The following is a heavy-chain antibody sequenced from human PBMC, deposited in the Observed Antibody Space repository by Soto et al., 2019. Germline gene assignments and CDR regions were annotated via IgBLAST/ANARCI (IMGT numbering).Heavy chain of an antibody. CDR1: GGSISSYY. J-gene: IGHJ6*02. V-gene: IGHV4-59*01. CDR3: ARCITIFGVVLYGMDV. D-gene: IGHD3-3*01. CDR2: IYYSGST. Sequence: PSETLSLTCTVSGGSISSYYWSWIRQPPGKGLEWIGYIYYSGSTNYNPSLKSRVTISVGTSKNQFSLKLSSVTAADTAVYYCARCITIFGVVLYGMDVWGQGTTVTVSS.